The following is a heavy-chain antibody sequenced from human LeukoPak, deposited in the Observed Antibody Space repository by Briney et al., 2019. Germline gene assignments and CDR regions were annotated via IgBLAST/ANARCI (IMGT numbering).Heavy chain of an antibody. V-gene: IGHV3-30*18. J-gene: IGHJ6*02. Sequence: GGSLRLSCAASGFTFSSYAVSWVRQAPGKGLEWVAVISYDGSNKYYADSVKGRFTISRDNSKNTLYLQMNSLRAEDTAVYYCAKAGRAGQDYYYGMDVWGQGTTVTVSS. CDR2: ISYDGSNK. CDR1: GFTFSSYA. D-gene: IGHD6-19*01. CDR3: AKAGRAGQDYYYGMDV.